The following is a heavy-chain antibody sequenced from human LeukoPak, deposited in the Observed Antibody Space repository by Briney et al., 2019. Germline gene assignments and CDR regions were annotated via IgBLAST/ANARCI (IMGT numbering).Heavy chain of an antibody. Sequence: GASVKVSCKASGYTFNSYYMHWVRQAPGQGLEWMGIINPSSGSTSYAQNFQGRVTMTRDTSTSTVYMELSSLRSEDTAVYYCASSSSGWKQRAPFDYWGQGTQVTVSS. V-gene: IGHV1-46*02. D-gene: IGHD6-19*01. CDR2: INPSSGST. CDR1: GYTFNSYY. CDR3: ASSSSGWKQRAPFDY. J-gene: IGHJ4*02.